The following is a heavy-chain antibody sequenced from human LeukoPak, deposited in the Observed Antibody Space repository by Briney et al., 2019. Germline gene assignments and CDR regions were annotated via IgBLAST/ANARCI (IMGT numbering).Heavy chain of an antibody. Sequence: SETLSLTCTVSGGSISSYYWSWIRQPPGKGLEWIGYIYYSGSTNYNPSPKSRVTISVDTSKNQFSLKLSSVTAADTAVYYCARLTRLSTSPDRYYLDYWGQGTLVTVSS. V-gene: IGHV4-59*08. CDR1: GGSISSYY. CDR2: IYYSGST. J-gene: IGHJ4*02. CDR3: ARLTRLSTSPDRYYLDY. D-gene: IGHD6-6*01.